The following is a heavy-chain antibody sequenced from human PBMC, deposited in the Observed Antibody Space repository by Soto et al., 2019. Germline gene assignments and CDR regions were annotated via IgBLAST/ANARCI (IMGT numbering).Heavy chain of an antibody. V-gene: IGHV3-21*01. CDR2: VSSSSSYA. D-gene: IGHD2-15*01. CDR1: GFTFSTYS. J-gene: IGHJ4*02. CDR3: ARDSVAAGPSTSDY. Sequence: GGSLRLSCAASGFTFSTYSMNWVRQAPGKGLEWVSFVSSSSSYAYYADSVKGRLTISRDNAKNSLFLLMNSLTAEDTAVYYCARDSVAAGPSTSDYWGQGPLVTVSS.